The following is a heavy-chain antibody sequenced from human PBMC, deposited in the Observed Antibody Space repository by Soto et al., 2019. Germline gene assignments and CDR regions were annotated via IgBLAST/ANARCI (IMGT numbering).Heavy chain of an antibody. CDR3: AKDRQPTARPTDPFDI. D-gene: IGHD6-6*01. J-gene: IGHJ3*02. V-gene: IGHV3-23*01. CDR1: GFTFSSYA. CDR2: ISGSGGST. Sequence: GGSLRLSCAASGFTFSSYAMSWVRQAPGKGLEWVSAISGSGGSTYYADSVKGRFTISRDNSKNTLYLQMNSLRAEDTAVYYCAKDRQPTARPTDPFDIWGQGTMVTVSS.